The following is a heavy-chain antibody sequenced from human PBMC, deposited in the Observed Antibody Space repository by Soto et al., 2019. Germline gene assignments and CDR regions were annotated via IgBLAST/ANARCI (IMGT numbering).Heavy chain of an antibody. Sequence: PGGSLRLSCAAPGFTFSGYNTSWIRQAPGKGLEWVSYITSSGSNTFDAESVKGRFTISRDNTMNLLYLQMNSLSAEDTAVYYCARRGTISSAHHFDHWGQGTLVTVSS. CDR2: ITSSGSNT. V-gene: IGHV3-11*01. D-gene: IGHD6-6*01. CDR3: ARRGTISSAHHFDH. J-gene: IGHJ4*02. CDR1: GFTFSGYN.